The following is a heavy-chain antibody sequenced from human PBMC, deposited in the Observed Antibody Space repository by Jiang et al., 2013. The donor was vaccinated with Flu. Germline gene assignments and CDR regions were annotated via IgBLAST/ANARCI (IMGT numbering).Heavy chain of an antibody. D-gene: IGHD3-22*01. CDR3: ARGYDSSGPDGAFFDL. CDR1: GGSINSGGYY. Sequence: GSGLVKPSQTLSVTCTVSGGSINSGGYYWSWIRQPAGKGLEWIGRIYTSGSINYNPSLKSRGTISLDAPKNKFSLKLTSVTAADTAVYYCARGYDSSGPDGAFFDLWGRGTLVTVSS. CDR2: IYTSGSI. J-gene: IGHJ4*02. V-gene: IGHV4-61*02.